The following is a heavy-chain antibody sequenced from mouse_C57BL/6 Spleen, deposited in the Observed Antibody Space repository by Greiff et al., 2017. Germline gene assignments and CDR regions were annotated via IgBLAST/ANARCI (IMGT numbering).Heavy chain of an antibody. J-gene: IGHJ2*01. Sequence: VQVVESGAELARPGASVKMSCKASGYTFTSYTMHWVKQRPGQGLEWIGYINPSSGYTKYNQKFKDKATLTADKSSSTAYMQLSSLTSEDSAVYYCARAEGNWILDYWGQGTTLTVSS. V-gene: IGHV1-4*01. CDR3: ARAEGNWILDY. CDR2: INPSSGYT. CDR1: GYTFTSYT.